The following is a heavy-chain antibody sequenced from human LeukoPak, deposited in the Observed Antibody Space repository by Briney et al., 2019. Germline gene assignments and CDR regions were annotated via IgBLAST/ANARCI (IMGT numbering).Heavy chain of an antibody. Sequence: SETLSLTCTVSGGSISSYYWSWIRQPAGKGLEWIGSIYHSGSTYYNPSLKSRVTISVDTSKNQFSLKLSSVTAADTAVYYCARDGDYWGQGTLVTVSS. V-gene: IGHV4-4*07. CDR3: ARDGDY. CDR1: GGSISSYY. CDR2: IYHSGST. J-gene: IGHJ4*02.